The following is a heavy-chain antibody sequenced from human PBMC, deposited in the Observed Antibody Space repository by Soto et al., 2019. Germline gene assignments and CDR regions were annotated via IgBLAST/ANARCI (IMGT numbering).Heavy chain of an antibody. CDR1: GYTFTSYG. CDR2: ISAYNGNT. CDR3: VRGQLLSGYYVPYYFMDV. Sequence: ASVKVSCKASGYTFTSYGISWVRQAPGQGLEWMGWISAYNGNTNYAQKLQGRVTMTTDTSTSTAYMGLRSLRSDDTAVYYCVRGQLLSGYYVPYYFMDVWGKGTTVTVSS. J-gene: IGHJ6*03. V-gene: IGHV1-18*01. D-gene: IGHD3-3*01.